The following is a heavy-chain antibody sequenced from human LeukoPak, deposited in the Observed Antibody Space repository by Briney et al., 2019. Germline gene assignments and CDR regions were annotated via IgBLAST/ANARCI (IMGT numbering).Heavy chain of an antibody. CDR3: ARDHGYDILTGNPNFDY. D-gene: IGHD3-9*01. J-gene: IGHJ4*02. CDR2: ISAYNGNT. CDR1: GYTFTSYG. V-gene: IGHV1-18*01. Sequence: ASVKVSCKASGYTFTSYGISWVRQAPGQGLEWMGWISAYNGNTNYAQKLQGRVTMTTDTSTSTAYMELRSLRSDDTAVYYCARDHGYDILTGNPNFDYWGQGTLVTVSS.